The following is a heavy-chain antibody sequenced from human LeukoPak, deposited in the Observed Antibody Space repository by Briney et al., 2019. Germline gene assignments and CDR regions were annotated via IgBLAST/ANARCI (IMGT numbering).Heavy chain of an antibody. J-gene: IGHJ6*03. CDR1: GGSISSSS. CDR3: ARAVKPSYYYMDV. CDR2: ISSSSSYI. Sequence: ETLSLTCTVSGGSISSSSYYWGWIRQAPGKGLEWVSSISSSSSYIYYADSVKGRFTISRDNAKNSLYLQMNSLRAEDTAVYYCARAVKPSYYYMDVWGKGATVTISS. V-gene: IGHV3-21*01. D-gene: IGHD6-19*01.